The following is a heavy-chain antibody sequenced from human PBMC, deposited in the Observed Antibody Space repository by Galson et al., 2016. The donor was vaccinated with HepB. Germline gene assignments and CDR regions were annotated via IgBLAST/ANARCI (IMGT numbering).Heavy chain of an antibody. CDR3: ARDRDARPYDY. D-gene: IGHD5-24*01. J-gene: IGHJ4*02. CDR2: IGTDGRS. CDR1: GFTFSTYW. V-gene: IGHV3-74*01. Sequence: SLRPSCAASGFTFSTYWMHWVRQAPEKGLEWVSRIGTDGRSNYADSVKGRFTISRDNSKNTLYLQMNSLRAEDTAIYYCARDRDARPYDYWGQGTLVIVSS.